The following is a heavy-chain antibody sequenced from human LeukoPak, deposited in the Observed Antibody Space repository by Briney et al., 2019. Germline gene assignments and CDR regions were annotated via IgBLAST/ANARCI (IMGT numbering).Heavy chain of an antibody. CDR3: ARDRLPGWTTSFDS. D-gene: IGHD2-2*01. V-gene: IGHV4-59*01. J-gene: IGHJ4*02. CDR1: GGSISGYY. CDR2: IYGSGIT. Sequence: PSETLSLTCTVSGGSISGYYWSWIRQPPGEGLEWIGYIYGSGITSYNPSLKSRVTISIATSKSQFSLNLNSVTAADTAVYYCARDRLPGWTTSFDSWGQGILVTVSS.